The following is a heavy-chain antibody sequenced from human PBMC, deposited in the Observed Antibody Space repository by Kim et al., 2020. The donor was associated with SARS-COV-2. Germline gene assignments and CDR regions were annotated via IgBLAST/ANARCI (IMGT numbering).Heavy chain of an antibody. V-gene: IGHV1-8*01. Sequence: ASVKVSCKASGYTFTSYDINWVRQATGQGLEWMGWMNPNSGNTGYAQKFQGRVTMTRNTSISTAYMELSSLRSEDTAVYYCARGVKVPAAIWISYYYYYMDVWGEGPTVTVPS. D-gene: IGHD2-2*01. CDR1: GYTFTSYD. CDR3: ARGVKVPAAIWISYYYYYMDV. CDR2: MNPNSGNT. J-gene: IGHJ6*03.